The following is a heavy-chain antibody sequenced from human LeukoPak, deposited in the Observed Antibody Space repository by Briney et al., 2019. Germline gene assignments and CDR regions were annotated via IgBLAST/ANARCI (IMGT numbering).Heavy chain of an antibody. V-gene: IGHV3-7*01. CDR3: ATPTAGTWHFDY. Sequence: GGSLRLSCAASGFTFSSYWMTWVRQAPGKGLEWVANVKQDASERYYVDSVKGRFTISRDNAKNSLYLQMNSLRAEDTAVYYCATPTAGTWHFDYWGQGTLVTVSS. CDR1: GFTFSSYW. D-gene: IGHD1-1*01. CDR2: VKQDASER. J-gene: IGHJ4*02.